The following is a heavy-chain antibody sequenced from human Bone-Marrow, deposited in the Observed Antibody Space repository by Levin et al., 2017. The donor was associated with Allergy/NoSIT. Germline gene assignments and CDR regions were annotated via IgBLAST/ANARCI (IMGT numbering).Heavy chain of an antibody. Sequence: GGSLRLSCKASGYTFTNYAMHWVRQAPGQRLEWMGWINAGSGNTKYSQKFQDRVTITRDTSASTAYMELSSLRSEDTAVYYCAIDRNSCDAWGQGTLVTVSS. J-gene: IGHJ5*02. CDR2: INAGSGNT. CDR3: AIDRNSCDA. CDR1: GYTFTNYA. V-gene: IGHV1-3*01.